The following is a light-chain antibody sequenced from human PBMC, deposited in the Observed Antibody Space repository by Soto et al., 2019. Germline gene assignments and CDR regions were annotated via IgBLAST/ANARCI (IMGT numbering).Light chain of an antibody. J-gene: IGKJ1*01. Sequence: EIVLTQSPATLSLSPGERATLSCRASQSIGLAIAWYQHKPGKAPRLLIFDASQRATGIPARFRGSGSGTDFTLSISSLEHEDFAVYYCQQRTDRPPWTFGQGTKVESK. CDR3: QQRTDRPPWT. CDR2: DAS. V-gene: IGKV3-11*01. CDR1: QSIGLA.